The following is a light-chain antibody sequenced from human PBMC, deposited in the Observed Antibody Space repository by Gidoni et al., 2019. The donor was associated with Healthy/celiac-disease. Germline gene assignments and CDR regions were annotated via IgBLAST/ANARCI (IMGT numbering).Light chain of an antibody. CDR1: SSDVGGYNY. J-gene: IGLJ2*01. V-gene: IGLV2-14*01. CDR3: SSYTSSSTLVV. Sequence: QSALTQPASLSGSPGQSITISCTGTSSDVGGYNYVSWYQQHPGKAPKRIIYDVSNRPSGVSNRFSGSKSGNTASLTISGLQAEDEADYYCSSYTSSSTLVVFGGGTKLTVL. CDR2: DVS.